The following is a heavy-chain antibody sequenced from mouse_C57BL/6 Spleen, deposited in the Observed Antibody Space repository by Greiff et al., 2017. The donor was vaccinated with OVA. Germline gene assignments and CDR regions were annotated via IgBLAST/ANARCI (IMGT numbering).Heavy chain of an antibody. Sequence: QVHVKQSGAELARPGASVKMSCKASGYTFTSYTMHWVKQRPGQGLEWIGYINPSSGYTKYNQKFKDKATLTADKSSSTAYMQLSSLTSEDSAVYYCAIYGNYGYYAMDYWGQGTSVTVSS. D-gene: IGHD2-1*01. J-gene: IGHJ4*01. CDR3: AIYGNYGYYAMDY. CDR2: INPSSGYT. V-gene: IGHV1-4*01. CDR1: GYTFTSYT.